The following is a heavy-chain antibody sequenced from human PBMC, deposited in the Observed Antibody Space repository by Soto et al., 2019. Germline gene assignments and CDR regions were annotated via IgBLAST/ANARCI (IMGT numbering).Heavy chain of an antibody. D-gene: IGHD3-22*01. CDR2: FDPEDGET. J-gene: IGHJ3*02. CDR1: GYTLTELS. CDR3: ATVSRTYYYDSSGPWDAFDI. Sequence: QVQLVQSGAEVKKPGASVKVSCKVSGYTLTELSMHWVRQAPGKGLEWMGGFDPEDGETIYAQKFQGRVTMTEDTSTDTAYMELSSLRSEDTAVYYCATVSRTYYYDSSGPWDAFDIWGQGTWSPSLQ. V-gene: IGHV1-24*01.